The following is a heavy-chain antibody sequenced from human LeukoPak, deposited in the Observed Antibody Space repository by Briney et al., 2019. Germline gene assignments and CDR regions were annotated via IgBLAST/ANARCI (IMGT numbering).Heavy chain of an antibody. CDR2: INHSGST. J-gene: IGHJ5*02. CDR1: GGSFSGYY. CDR3: ARTRLDIVATTRSGWYHP. D-gene: IGHD5-12*01. Sequence: PSETLSLTCAVYGGSFSGYYWSWIREPPGKGLEWIGEINHSGSTNYNPSLKSRVTISVDTSKNQFSLKLSSVTAADTAVYYCARTRLDIVATTRSGWYHPGGQGTLVTVSS. V-gene: IGHV4-34*01.